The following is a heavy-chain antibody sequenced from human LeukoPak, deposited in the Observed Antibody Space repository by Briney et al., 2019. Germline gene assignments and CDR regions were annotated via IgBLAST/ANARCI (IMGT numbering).Heavy chain of an antibody. D-gene: IGHD5-24*01. CDR2: LYDTGIT. CDR1: GGSISSYY. J-gene: IGHJ4*02. CDR3: ARGTVRDGYNFNY. V-gene: IGHV4-59*01. Sequence: SETLSLTCTVSGGSISSYYWSWIRQPPGKGLERVGYLYDTGITNYNPSLKSRVTISVNTPKNPFSLKLSSVTAADTAVYYCARGTVRDGYNFNYWGQGTLVTVSS.